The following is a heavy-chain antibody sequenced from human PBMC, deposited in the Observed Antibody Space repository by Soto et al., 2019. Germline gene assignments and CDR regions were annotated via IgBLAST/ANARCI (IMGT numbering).Heavy chain of an antibody. CDR2: INAGNGNT. J-gene: IGHJ4*02. Sequence: ASVKVSCKASGYTFTSYAMHWVRQAPGQRLEWMGWINAGNGNTKYSQKFQGRVTITRDTSAGTAYMELSSLRSEDTAVYYCARGVRGYSYPFDYWGQGTLVTVSS. CDR3: ARGVRGYSYPFDY. D-gene: IGHD5-18*01. V-gene: IGHV1-3*01. CDR1: GYTFTSYA.